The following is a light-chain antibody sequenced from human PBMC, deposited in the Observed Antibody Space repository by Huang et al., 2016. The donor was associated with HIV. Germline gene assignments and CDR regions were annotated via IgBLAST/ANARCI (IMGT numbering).Light chain of an antibody. CDR3: QQHGSSPPWT. Sequence: EIVLTQSPGTLSLSPGERATLSCRASQSVSSTYLAWYQQKLGQAPRLLIYGASSRATDIPDRFSGSGSGTDFTLTISRLEPEDFAVYYCQQHGSSPPWTFGQGTKVEIK. CDR2: GAS. CDR1: QSVSSTY. V-gene: IGKV3-20*01. J-gene: IGKJ1*01.